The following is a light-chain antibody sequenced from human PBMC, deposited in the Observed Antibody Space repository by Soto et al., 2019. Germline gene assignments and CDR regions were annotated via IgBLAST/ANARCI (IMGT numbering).Light chain of an antibody. CDR2: WAS. V-gene: IGKV4-1*01. J-gene: IGKJ5*01. CDR3: QQYYTTPIT. CDR1: QSILYSSNNKNY. Sequence: DIVMTQSPDSLAVSLGERATINCKSSQSILYSSNNKNYLAWYQQKPGQPPKLLIYWASTRESGVPDRSSGSGSGIDFTLTISSLQAEDVAVYYCQQYYTTPITFGQGTRLEMK.